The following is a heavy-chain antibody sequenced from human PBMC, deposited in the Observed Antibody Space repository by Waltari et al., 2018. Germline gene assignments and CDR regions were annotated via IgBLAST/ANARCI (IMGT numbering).Heavy chain of an antibody. CDR1: GGSISSSSYY. J-gene: IGHJ5*02. D-gene: IGHD3-16*01. CDR3: ARNWGWFDP. CDR2: IYYSGST. V-gene: IGHV4-39*07. Sequence: QLQLQESGPGLVKPSETLSLTCTVSGGSISSSSYYWGWIRQHPGKGLEWIGSIYYSGSTYYNPSLKSRVTISVDTSKNQFSLKLSSVTAADTAVYYCARNWGWFDPWGQGTLVTVSS.